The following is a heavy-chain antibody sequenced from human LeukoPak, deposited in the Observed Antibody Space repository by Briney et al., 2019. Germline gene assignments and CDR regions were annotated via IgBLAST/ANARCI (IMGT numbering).Heavy chain of an antibody. Sequence: GGSLSLSFAASGFTFSNYAMSWVRQAPGKGLEWVSTISNSGDATYYADSVKGRFTISRDNSKNTLYLQMNSLRAEDTAVYYCGQEVDRHFDLLYWGRGAVVPVSS. D-gene: IGHD1-26*01. V-gene: IGHV3-23*01. CDR3: GQEVDRHFDLLY. CDR1: GFTFSNYA. J-gene: IGHJ4*02. CDR2: ISNSGDAT.